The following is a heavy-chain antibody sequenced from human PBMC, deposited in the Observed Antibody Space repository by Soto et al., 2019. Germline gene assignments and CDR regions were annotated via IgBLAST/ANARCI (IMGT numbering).Heavy chain of an antibody. J-gene: IGHJ6*02. V-gene: IGHV3-7*01. Sequence: PGGSLRLSCAASGFTFSSYWMSWVRQAPGKGLEWVANIKQDGSEKYYVDSVKGRFTISRDNAKNSLYLQMNSLRAEDTAVYYCARDLRGVKEWFGELPPGYYYGMDVWGQGTTVTVSS. D-gene: IGHD3-10*01. CDR1: GFTFSSYW. CDR3: ARDLRGVKEWFGELPPGYYYGMDV. CDR2: IKQDGSEK.